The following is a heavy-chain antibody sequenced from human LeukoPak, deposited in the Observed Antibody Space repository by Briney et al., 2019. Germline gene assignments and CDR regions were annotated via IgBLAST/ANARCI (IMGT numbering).Heavy chain of an antibody. V-gene: IGHV3-33*08. D-gene: IGHD6-13*01. J-gene: IGHJ4*02. Sequence: GGSLRLSCAASGFTFSSYWMHWVRQAPGKGLEWVAVIWYDGSNKYYADSVKGRFTISRDNSKNTLYLQMNSLRAEDTAVYYCARDYGRGIAAAGFAFDYWGQGTLVTVSS. CDR1: GFTFSSYW. CDR3: ARDYGRGIAAAGFAFDY. CDR2: IWYDGSNK.